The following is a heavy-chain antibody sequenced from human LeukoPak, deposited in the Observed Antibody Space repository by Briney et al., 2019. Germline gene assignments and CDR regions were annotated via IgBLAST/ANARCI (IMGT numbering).Heavy chain of an antibody. CDR3: ARHISSNCSGGSCPYYYYYYYMDV. CDR1: GGSISSSSYY. J-gene: IGHJ6*03. CDR2: IYYSGST. Sequence: SETLSLTCTVSGGSISSSSYYWGWIRRPPGKGLEWIGSIYYSGSTYYNPSLKSRVTISVDTSKNQFSLKLSSVTAADTAVYYCARHISSNCSGGSCPYYYYYYYMDVWGKGTTVTVSS. D-gene: IGHD2-15*01. V-gene: IGHV4-39*01.